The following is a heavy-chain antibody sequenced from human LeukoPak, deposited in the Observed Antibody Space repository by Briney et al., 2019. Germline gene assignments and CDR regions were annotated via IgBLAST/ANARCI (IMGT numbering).Heavy chain of an antibody. Sequence: PGGCLRLSCAESVFTFSSYGMDSVRQAPGKGLGWVAVIRYDGSNKYYADSVKGRFTISRDNSKNTLYLQMNSLRAEDTAVYYCAKDASGYGSVDYWGQGTLVTVSS. CDR1: VFTFSSYG. CDR3: AKDASGYGSVDY. V-gene: IGHV3-30*02. D-gene: IGHD5-12*01. CDR2: IRYDGSNK. J-gene: IGHJ4*02.